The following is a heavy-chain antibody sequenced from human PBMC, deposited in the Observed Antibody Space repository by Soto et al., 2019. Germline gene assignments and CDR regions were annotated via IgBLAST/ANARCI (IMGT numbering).Heavy chain of an antibody. J-gene: IGHJ4*02. D-gene: IGHD1-26*01. V-gene: IGHV1-2*04. Sequence: QVQLVQSGAEVRKPGASVHVSCKTSGYTFTAYYIHWVRQAPGQGLEWMGWIDPASGGTNIAQKFQGWVTMPTDTSITTAYLQLSRLTSDDTAVYYWAKSRGSYTVDYWCQGTLVTVSS. CDR3: AKSRGSYTVDY. CDR1: GYTFTAYY. CDR2: IDPASGGT.